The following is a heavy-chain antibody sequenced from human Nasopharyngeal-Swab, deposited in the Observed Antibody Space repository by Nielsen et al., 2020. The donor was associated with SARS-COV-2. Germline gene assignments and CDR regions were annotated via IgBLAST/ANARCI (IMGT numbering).Heavy chain of an antibody. CDR3: ARDLLLTTVSPHRYFGLDV. J-gene: IGHJ6*02. D-gene: IGHD4-11*01. CDR1: GFTFSDFG. CDR2: IRSKIYGGTT. V-gene: IGHV3-49*03. Sequence: GESLKISCIASGFTFSDFGMTWRRQAPGKGLEWVAFIRSKIYGGTTEYAASAKGRFTISRDDSRSIAFLQMNSLRTEDTAVYYCARDLLLTTVSPHRYFGLDVWGQGTTVTVSS.